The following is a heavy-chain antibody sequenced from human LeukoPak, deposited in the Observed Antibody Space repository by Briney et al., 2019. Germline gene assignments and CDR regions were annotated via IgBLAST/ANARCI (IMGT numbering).Heavy chain of an antibody. D-gene: IGHD1-7*01. CDR3: ARAPKGNWNYVGWFDP. V-gene: IGHV3-11*04. CDR1: GFTFSDYY. J-gene: IGHJ5*02. CDR2: ISSSGSTI. Sequence: GGSLRLSCAASGFTFSDYYMSWIRQAPGKGLEWVSYISSSGSTIYYADSVKGRFTISRDNAKNSLYPQMNSLRAEDTAVYYCARAPKGNWNYVGWFDPWGQGTLVTVSS.